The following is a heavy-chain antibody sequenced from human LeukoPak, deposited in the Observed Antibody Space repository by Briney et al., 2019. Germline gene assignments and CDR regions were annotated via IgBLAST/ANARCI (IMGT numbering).Heavy chain of an antibody. Sequence: GGSLRLSCAASGFTFSSYAMSWVRQAPGKGLEWVSSISSSSSYIYYADSVKGRFTISRDNAKNSLYLQMNSLRAEDTAVYYCASYPHGYCSGGSCYQIDYWGQGALVTVSS. CDR1: GFTFSSYA. CDR2: ISSSSSYI. V-gene: IGHV3-21*01. J-gene: IGHJ4*02. CDR3: ASYPHGYCSGGSCYQIDY. D-gene: IGHD2-15*01.